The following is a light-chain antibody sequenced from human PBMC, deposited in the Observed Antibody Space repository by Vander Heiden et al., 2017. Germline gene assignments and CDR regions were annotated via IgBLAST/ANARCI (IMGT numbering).Light chain of an antibody. CDR3: SSYTDSNNLI. V-gene: IGLV2-8*01. J-gene: IGLJ2*01. Sequence: QSALTQPSSASGSPGQSVTISCTGTSNAVGGYNYVSWYQHHPGKAPKLMIYEVSKRPSGIHDRFSGSKSGNTASLTVSGLQAEDEADYYCSSYTDSNNLIFGGGTKLTVL. CDR2: EVS. CDR1: SNAVGGYNY.